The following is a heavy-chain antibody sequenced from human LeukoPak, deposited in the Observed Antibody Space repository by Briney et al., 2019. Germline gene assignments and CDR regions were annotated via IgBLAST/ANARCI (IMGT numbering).Heavy chain of an antibody. V-gene: IGHV4-34*01. J-gene: IGHJ5*02. D-gene: IGHD6-6*01. Sequence: SGTLSLTCGVYGGSFIGYDWTWIRQPPGKGLEWIGEINHSGGTNYNPSLKSRVTISVDTSKNQFSLKLSSVTAADTAVYYCASLARGGNWFDPWGQGTLVTVSS. CDR3: ASLARGGNWFDP. CDR1: GGSFIGYD. CDR2: INHSGGT.